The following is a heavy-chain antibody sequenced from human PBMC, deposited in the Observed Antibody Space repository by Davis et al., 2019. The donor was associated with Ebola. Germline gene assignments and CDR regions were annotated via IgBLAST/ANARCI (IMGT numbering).Heavy chain of an antibody. CDR1: GGTFSSYA. V-gene: IGHV1-69*05. CDR2: IIPIFGTA. J-gene: IGHJ4*02. Sequence: SVQVSCKASGGTFSSYAISWVRQAPGQGLEWMGGIIPIFGTANYAQKFQGRVTMTRDTSTSTVYMELSSLRSEDTAVYYCARFYSGSYLAFDYWGQGTLVTVSS. CDR3: ARFYSGSYLAFDY. D-gene: IGHD1-26*01.